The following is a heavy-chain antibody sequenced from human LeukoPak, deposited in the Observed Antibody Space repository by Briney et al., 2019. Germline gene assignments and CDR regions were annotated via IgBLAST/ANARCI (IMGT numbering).Heavy chain of an antibody. V-gene: IGHV4-39*01. J-gene: IGHJ4*02. D-gene: IGHD2-2*01. Sequence: SETLSLTCTVSGGSISSSNYYWSWIRQPPGKGLEWIGSIYYSGSTYFSPSLKSRIAISVDASERQFSLELSSVTAADTAVYYCARLDPTRCSSMNCHFFDLWGQGTLVTVSS. CDR3: ARLDPTRCSSMNCHFFDL. CDR2: IYYSGST. CDR1: GGSISSSNYY.